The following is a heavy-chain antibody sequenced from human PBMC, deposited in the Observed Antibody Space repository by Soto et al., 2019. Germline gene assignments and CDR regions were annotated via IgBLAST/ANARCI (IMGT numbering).Heavy chain of an antibody. CDR2: IYPGDSET. CDR1: GYSFTNYW. D-gene: IGHD6-13*01. J-gene: IGHJ4*02. Sequence: GESLKISCKGSGYSFTNYWIGWVRQMPGKGLEWMGIIYPGDSETRYSPSFQGQVTISADNSTSTAYLQWSSLKASDTAMYYCARHPPSGYSSSWHLPDYWGQGTLVTVSS. CDR3: ARHPPSGYSSSWHLPDY. V-gene: IGHV5-51*01.